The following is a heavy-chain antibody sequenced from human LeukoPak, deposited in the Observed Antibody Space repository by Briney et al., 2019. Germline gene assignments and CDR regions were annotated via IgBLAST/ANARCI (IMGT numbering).Heavy chain of an antibody. Sequence: ASVKVSCKASGYTFTINGISWVRQAPGRGLEWMGWISANSGDTIYAEKFHGRATLTRDTSTGTAYMELNSLTYDDTAVYYCARDRWYAFDYWGQGTLVTVSS. CDR3: ARDRWYAFDY. V-gene: IGHV1-18*01. D-gene: IGHD6-13*01. CDR1: GYTFTING. J-gene: IGHJ4*02. CDR2: ISANSGDT.